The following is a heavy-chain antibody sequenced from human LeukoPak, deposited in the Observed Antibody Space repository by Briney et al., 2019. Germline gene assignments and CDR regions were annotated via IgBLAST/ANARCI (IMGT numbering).Heavy chain of an antibody. Sequence: PGGSLRLSCAASGFTFNSYIMTWVRQTPGKGLEWVGRIKSKADGGTTDYAAPVKGRFTISRDDSKNTLYLQMNSLKTEDTAVYYCTTDRSSSWYRTLDYWGQGTLVTVSS. D-gene: IGHD6-13*01. V-gene: IGHV3-15*01. CDR1: GFTFNSYI. J-gene: IGHJ4*02. CDR3: TTDRSSSWYRTLDY. CDR2: IKSKADGGTT.